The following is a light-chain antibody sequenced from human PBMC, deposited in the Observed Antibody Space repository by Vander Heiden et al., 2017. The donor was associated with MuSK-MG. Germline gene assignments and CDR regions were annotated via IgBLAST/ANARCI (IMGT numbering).Light chain of an antibody. CDR1: SSNIGAPYD. Sequence: QSVLTQPPSVSGAPGQSVTISCTGSSSNIGAPYDVHWFQQLPGTAPRLLIFGDNNRPSGVPDRFSGSKSGTSASLTISGFQAEDEGDYYCQSYDNSQTKLFVSGTRVTVL. CDR2: GDN. V-gene: IGLV1-40*01. J-gene: IGLJ1*01. CDR3: QSYDNSQTKL.